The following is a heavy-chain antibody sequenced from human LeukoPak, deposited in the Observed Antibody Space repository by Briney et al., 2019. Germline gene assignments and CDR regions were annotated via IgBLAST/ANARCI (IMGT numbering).Heavy chain of an antibody. CDR2: ISSSSSYI. V-gene: IGHV3-21*04. J-gene: IGHJ4*02. CDR1: GFTFSSYS. CDR3: AKGSGYSYGYAGVY. D-gene: IGHD5-18*01. Sequence: GGSLRLSCAASGFTFSSYSMNWVRQAPGKGLEWVSSISSSSSYIYYADSVKGRFTISRDNAKNSLYLQMNSLRAEDTAVYYCAKGSGYSYGYAGVYWGQGTLVTVSS.